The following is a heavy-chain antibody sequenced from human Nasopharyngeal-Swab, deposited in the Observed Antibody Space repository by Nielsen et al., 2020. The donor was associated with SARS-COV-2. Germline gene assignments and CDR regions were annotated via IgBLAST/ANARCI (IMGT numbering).Heavy chain of an antibody. J-gene: IGHJ6*03. Sequence: GESLKISCAASGFTFSSYGMYWVRQAPGKGLEWVAVISYDGSNKYYADSVKGRFTISRDNSKNTLYLQMNSLRAEDTAVYYCAKDWGYKSDYYYYMDVWGKGTTVTVSS. CDR1: GFTFSSYG. CDR3: AKDWGYKSDYYYYMDV. D-gene: IGHD5-18*01. V-gene: IGHV3-30*18. CDR2: ISYDGSNK.